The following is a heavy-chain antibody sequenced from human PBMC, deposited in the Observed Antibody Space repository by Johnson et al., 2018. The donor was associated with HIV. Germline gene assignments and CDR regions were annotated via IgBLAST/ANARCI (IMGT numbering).Heavy chain of an antibody. Sequence: VQLVESGGTVIRPGGSLRLSCVASGFTFDDYAMHWVRQVPGKGLEWVSGVSWNSGSIGYADSVKGRFIISRDNAKNSLYLQMNSLRAEDTALYYCATGENLKWELRFVDAFDIWGQGTMVTVSS. CDR3: ATGENLKWELRFVDAFDI. D-gene: IGHD1-26*01. V-gene: IGHV3-9*01. J-gene: IGHJ3*02. CDR1: GFTFDDYA. CDR2: VSWNSGSI.